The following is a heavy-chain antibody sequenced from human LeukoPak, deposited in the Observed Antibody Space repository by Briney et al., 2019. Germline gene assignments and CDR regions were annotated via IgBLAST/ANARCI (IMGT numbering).Heavy chain of an antibody. CDR2: IYHTGSS. Sequence: YFWGWIRQPPGKGLEWMGNIYHTGSSYYNPSLKSRVTISVDTSKSQFSLKLSSVTAADTAVYYCASTTTYYDFWSGYYQYYFDYWGQGTLVTVSS. CDR3: ASTTTYYDFWSGYYQYYFDY. J-gene: IGHJ4*02. V-gene: IGHV4-38-2*01. CDR1: YF. D-gene: IGHD3-3*01.